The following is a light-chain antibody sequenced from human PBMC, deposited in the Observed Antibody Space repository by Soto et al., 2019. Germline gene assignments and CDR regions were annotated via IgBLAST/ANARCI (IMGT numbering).Light chain of an antibody. CDR1: SSDVGGYNY. J-gene: IGLJ3*02. Sequence: QSALTQPASVSGSPGQSITISCTGTSSDVGGYNYVSWYQQHPGKAPKLMIYEVSNRPSGVSNRFSGSKSANTASRAISGLQAEDEADYYCTSYRSSSTGVFGGGTQLTVL. CDR2: EVS. CDR3: TSYRSSSTGV. V-gene: IGLV2-14*01.